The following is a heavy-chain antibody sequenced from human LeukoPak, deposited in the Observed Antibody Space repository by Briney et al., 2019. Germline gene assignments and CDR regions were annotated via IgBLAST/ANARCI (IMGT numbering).Heavy chain of an antibody. V-gene: IGHV3-9*01. CDR3: AKDISSSYGIGFDY. Sequence: PGRSLRLSCAASGFTFDDYAMHWVRQAPGKGLEWVSGISWNSGSIGYADSVKGRFTISRDNAKNSLYLQMNSLRAEDTALYYCAKDISSSYGIGFDYWGQGTLVTVSS. D-gene: IGHD6-6*01. CDR1: GFTFDDYA. J-gene: IGHJ4*02. CDR2: ISWNSGSI.